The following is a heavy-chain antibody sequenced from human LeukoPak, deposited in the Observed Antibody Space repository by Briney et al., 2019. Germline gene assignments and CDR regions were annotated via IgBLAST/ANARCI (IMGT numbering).Heavy chain of an antibody. CDR2: ISSSGSTI. D-gene: IGHD5-12*01. CDR3: ARDSAGVATHNFDY. J-gene: IGHJ4*02. Sequence: GVSLRLSCAASGFTFSDYYMSWIRQAPGKGLEWVSYISSSGSTIYYADSVKGRFTISRDNAKNSLYLQMNSLRAEDTAVYYCARDSAGVATHNFDYWGQGTLVTVPS. CDR1: GFTFSDYY. V-gene: IGHV3-11*04.